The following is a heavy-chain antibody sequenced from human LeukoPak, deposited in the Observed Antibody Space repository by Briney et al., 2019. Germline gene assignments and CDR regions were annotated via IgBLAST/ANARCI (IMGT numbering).Heavy chain of an antibody. D-gene: IGHD3-10*01. Sequence: PGRSLRLSCAASGFTFSDYYMSWIRQAPGKGLEWVSYISSSSSYTNYADSVKGRFTISRDNAKNSLYLQMNSLRAEDTAVYYCARDKYGSGSPSFDPWGQGTLVTVSS. CDR3: ARDKYGSGSPSFDP. J-gene: IGHJ5*02. V-gene: IGHV3-11*06. CDR1: GFTFSDYY. CDR2: ISSSSSYT.